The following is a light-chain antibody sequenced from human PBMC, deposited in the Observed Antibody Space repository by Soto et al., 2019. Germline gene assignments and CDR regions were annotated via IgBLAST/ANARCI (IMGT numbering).Light chain of an antibody. Sequence: DFQMTQSPSSVSASVGDRVTITCLASQGISSRLAWYQQKPGKAPNLRIYAASSLQSGVASIFSGSGSETELTLTVGSLAHEDFGTNYCQQSNRFPLTFGGVTKVEIK. V-gene: IGKV1-12*01. CDR1: QGISSR. J-gene: IGKJ4*01. CDR3: QQSNRFPLT. CDR2: AAS.